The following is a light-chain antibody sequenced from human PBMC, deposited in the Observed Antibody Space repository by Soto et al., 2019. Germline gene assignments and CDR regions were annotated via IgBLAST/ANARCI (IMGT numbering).Light chain of an antibody. V-gene: IGKV3-15*01. CDR2: GAS. CDR3: QQYNNWPPIT. CDR1: QSVSSN. Sequence: EIVMTQSPAPLSVSPGARAPLSCRARQSVSSNLAWYQQQPGQAPRLLIYGASTRATGIPARFSGSGSGTEFTLTISSLQSEDFAVYYCQQYNNWPPITFGQGTRLEIK. J-gene: IGKJ5*01.